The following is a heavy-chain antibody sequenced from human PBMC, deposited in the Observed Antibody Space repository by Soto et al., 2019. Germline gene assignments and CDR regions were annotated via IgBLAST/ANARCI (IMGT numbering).Heavy chain of an antibody. CDR3: ARAYGDSGGYYYYYMDV. J-gene: IGHJ6*03. V-gene: IGHV4-39*01. CDR1: GGSISSSSYY. CDR2: IYYSGST. D-gene: IGHD2-21*01. Sequence: SETLSLTCTVSGGSISSSSYYWGWIRQPPGKGLEWIGSIYYSGSTYYNPSLKSRVTISVDTSKNQFSLKLSSVTAADTAVYYCARAYGDSGGYYYYYMDVWGKGTTVTVSS.